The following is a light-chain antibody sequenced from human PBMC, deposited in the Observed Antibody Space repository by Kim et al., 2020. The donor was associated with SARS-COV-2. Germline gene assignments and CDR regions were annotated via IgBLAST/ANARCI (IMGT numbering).Light chain of an antibody. J-gene: IGLJ3*02. CDR3: QAWDSNTSV. V-gene: IGLV3-1*01. Sequence: SVSPGQTVTFTCSGEKLGDKYVSWYQQKPGQSPILLIHQDDKRPSGIPERLSGSNSGNTATLTISGTQPLDEADYYCQAWDSNTSVFGGGTQLTVL. CDR1: KLGDKY. CDR2: QDD.